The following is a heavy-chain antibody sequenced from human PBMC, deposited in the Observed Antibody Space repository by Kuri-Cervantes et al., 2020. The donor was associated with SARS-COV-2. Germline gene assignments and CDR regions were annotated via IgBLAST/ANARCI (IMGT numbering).Heavy chain of an antibody. CDR2: ISYDGSNK. CDR1: GFTFSSYG. Sequence: GESLKISCAASGFTFSSYGMHWVRQAPGTGLEWVAVISYDGSNKYYADSVKGRFTISRDNSKNTLYLQMNSLRAEDTAVYYCAREGLGWFDPWGQGTLVTVSS. D-gene: IGHD3-16*01. CDR3: AREGLGWFDP. J-gene: IGHJ5*02. V-gene: IGHV3-30*03.